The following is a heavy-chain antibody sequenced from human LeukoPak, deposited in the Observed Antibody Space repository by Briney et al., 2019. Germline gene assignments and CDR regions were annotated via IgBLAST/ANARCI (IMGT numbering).Heavy chain of an antibody. CDR2: IYISGST. CDR1: GDSISSFY. CDR3: ARDTGSYYSDSSAYYLDS. V-gene: IGHV4-4*07. D-gene: IGHD3-22*01. Sequence: SETLSLTRTVSGDSISSFYWSWIRQPAGKGLEWIGRIYISGSTIYNPSLKSRVSISLDKSKNQFSLKLTSVTAADTAVYYCARDTGSYYSDSSAYYLDSWGQGTLVTVSS. J-gene: IGHJ4*02.